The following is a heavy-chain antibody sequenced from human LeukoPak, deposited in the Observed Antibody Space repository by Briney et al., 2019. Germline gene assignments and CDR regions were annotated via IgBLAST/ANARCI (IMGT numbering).Heavy chain of an antibody. CDR2: AGGTDGNT. CDR1: GLTFSYYA. V-gene: IGHV3-23*01. CDR3: AKYKDTAMALFDY. Sequence: GGSLRLSCVASGLTFSYYAMNWVRQAPGKGLEWIAAAGGTDGNTYYAGSVKGRFTISRDNSKNTLYLQMNSLRADDTALYFCAKYKDTAMALFDYWGQGTLVTVSS. D-gene: IGHD5-18*01. J-gene: IGHJ4*02.